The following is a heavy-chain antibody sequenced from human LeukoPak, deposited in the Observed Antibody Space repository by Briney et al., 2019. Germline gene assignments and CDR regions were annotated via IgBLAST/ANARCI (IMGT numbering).Heavy chain of an antibody. CDR2: ISGSGGST. CDR1: GFTFSSYA. J-gene: IGHJ4*02. V-gene: IGHV3-23*01. CDR3: ARSVGGFFDY. Sequence: GGSLRLSCAASGFTFSSYAMSWVRQAPGKGLEWVSAISGSGGSTYYADSVKGRFTISRDNSKNTLYLQMNSLRVEDTAVYYCARSVGGFFDYWGQGTLVTVSS.